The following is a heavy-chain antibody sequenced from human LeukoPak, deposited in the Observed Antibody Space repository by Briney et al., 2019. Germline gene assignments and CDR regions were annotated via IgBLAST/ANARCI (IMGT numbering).Heavy chain of an antibody. V-gene: IGHV1-18*01. CDR3: ARVGGEYYDILTGYYYYYGMDV. Sequence: ASVKVSCKASGYTFTSYGISWVRQAPGQGLEWMGWISAYNGNTNYAQKLQGRVTMTTDTSTSTAYMELRSLRSDDTAVYYCARVGGEYYDILTGYYYYYGMDVWGQGTTVTVSS. J-gene: IGHJ6*02. D-gene: IGHD3-9*01. CDR2: ISAYNGNT. CDR1: GYTFTSYG.